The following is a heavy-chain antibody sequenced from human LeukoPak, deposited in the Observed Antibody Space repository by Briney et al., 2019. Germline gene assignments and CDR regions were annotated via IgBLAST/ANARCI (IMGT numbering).Heavy chain of an antibody. CDR2: IYYSGST. CDR1: GGSISSYY. CDR3: ARHLRIAAAGICWFDP. Sequence: PSETLSLTCTVSGGSISSYYWSWIRQPPGKGLEWIGYIYYSGSTNHNPSLKSRVTISVDTSKNQFSLKLSSVTAADTAVYYCARHLRIAAAGICWFDPWGQETLVTVSS. D-gene: IGHD6-13*01. V-gene: IGHV4-59*08. J-gene: IGHJ5*02.